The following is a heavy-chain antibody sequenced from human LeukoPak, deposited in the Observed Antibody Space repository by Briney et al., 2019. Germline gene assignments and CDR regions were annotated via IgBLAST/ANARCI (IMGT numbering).Heavy chain of an antibody. CDR3: ARLYDSSGYYYSPSDY. CDR1: GYSFTSYW. V-gene: IGHV5-51*01. D-gene: IGHD3-22*01. Sequence: GESLKISCKGSGYSFTSYWIGWVRQMPGKGLEWMGIIHPSDSDTRYSPSFQGQVTISADKSISTAYLQWSSLKASDTAMYYCARLYDSSGYYYSPSDYWGQGTLVTVSS. J-gene: IGHJ4*02. CDR2: IHPSDSDT.